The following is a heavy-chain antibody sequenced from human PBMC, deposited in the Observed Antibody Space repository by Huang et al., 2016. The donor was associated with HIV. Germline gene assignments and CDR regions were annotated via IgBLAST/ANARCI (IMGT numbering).Heavy chain of an antibody. J-gene: IGHJ4*02. CDR3: AREKAADSAWYGVYYFDY. D-gene: IGHD6-19*01. V-gene: IGHV4-34*01. CDR1: GGSFSGCY. Sequence: QVQLRQWGAGLVKPSETLSLTCAVYGGSFSGCYWTWIRQSPGKGLVWIGEINHIGKSNYQPFRKSRVTISKDTDKNQFSLQLTSVSAAYTGVYFCAREKAADSAWYGVYYFDYWGEGALVTVTS. CDR2: INHIGKS.